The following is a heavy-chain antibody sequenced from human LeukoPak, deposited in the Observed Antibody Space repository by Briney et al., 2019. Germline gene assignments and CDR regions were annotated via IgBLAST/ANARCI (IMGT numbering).Heavy chain of an antibody. Sequence: ASVKVSCKASGYTFTSYGISWVRQAPGQGLEWMGWISAYNGNTNYAQKLQGRVTITADESTSTAYMELSSLRSEDTAVYYCAREVEDIVVVPAADPLSSAPYFDYWGQGTLVTVSS. J-gene: IGHJ4*02. CDR2: ISAYNGNT. CDR1: GYTFTSYG. V-gene: IGHV1-18*01. CDR3: AREVEDIVVVPAADPLSSAPYFDY. D-gene: IGHD2-2*01.